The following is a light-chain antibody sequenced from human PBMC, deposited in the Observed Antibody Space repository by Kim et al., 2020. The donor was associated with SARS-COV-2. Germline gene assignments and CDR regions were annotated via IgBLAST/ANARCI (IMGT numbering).Light chain of an antibody. J-gene: IGKJ2*01. CDR2: LGS. CDR1: QVLLHSNGYNY. Sequence: EPASISCRSSQVLLHSNGYNYLDWYLQKPGQSPQLLIYLGSNRASGVPDRFSGSGSGTDFTLTISRVEAEDVGVYYCMQALQTPYTFGQGTKLEI. CDR3: MQALQTPYT. V-gene: IGKV2-28*01.